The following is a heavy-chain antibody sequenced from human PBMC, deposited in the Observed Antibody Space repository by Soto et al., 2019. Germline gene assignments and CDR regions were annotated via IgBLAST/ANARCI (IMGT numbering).Heavy chain of an antibody. D-gene: IGHD3-16*01. Sequence: QVQLVESGGGVVQPGRSLRLSCAASGFTFSSYGMHWVRQAPGKGLEWVAVISYDGSNKYYADSVKGRFTISRDNSKNTLYLQMNSLRAEDTAMYYCAQDHGGTFYGMDVWGQGTTVTVSS. CDR1: GFTFSSYG. V-gene: IGHV3-30*18. CDR3: AQDHGGTFYGMDV. J-gene: IGHJ6*02. CDR2: ISYDGSNK.